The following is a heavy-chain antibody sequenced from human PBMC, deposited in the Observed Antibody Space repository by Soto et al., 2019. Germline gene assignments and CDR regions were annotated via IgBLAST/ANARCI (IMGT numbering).Heavy chain of an antibody. CDR3: STAGVVTSPAGGWFNP. Sequence: EVQLVESGGGSVKPGGSLRLSCAASGFSFYYAWMRWVRQAPGKGLEWVGRIKSKSDGGTTDYAAPVKGRFTISRDDSKNTVYLQMDSLRIVDTAVYYCSTAGVVTSPAGGWFNPWGQGALVSVSS. CDR1: GFSFYYAW. D-gene: IGHD2-2*01. CDR2: IKSKSDGGTT. V-gene: IGHV3-15*01. J-gene: IGHJ5*02.